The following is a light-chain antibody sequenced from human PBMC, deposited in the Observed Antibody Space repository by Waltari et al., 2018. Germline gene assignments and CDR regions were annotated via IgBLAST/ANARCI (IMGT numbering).Light chain of an antibody. V-gene: IGKV3-15*01. CDR1: QSVAGN. Sequence: EIVMTQSPATLSVSPGERAALSCTASQSVAGNVAWYQQKPGQSPRLLIYGTSTRATGTPARFSGSGSGTEFTLTIASMQSDDFAIYYCQQYDHWWTFGQGTRVEI. CDR2: GTS. J-gene: IGKJ1*01. CDR3: QQYDHWWT.